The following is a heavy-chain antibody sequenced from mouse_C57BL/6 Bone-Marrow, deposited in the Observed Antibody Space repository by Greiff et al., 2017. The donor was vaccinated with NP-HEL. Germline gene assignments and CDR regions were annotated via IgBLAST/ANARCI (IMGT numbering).Heavy chain of an antibody. Sequence: EVKVVESGGGLVKPGGSLKLSCAASGFTFSSYTMSWVRQTPEKRLEWVATISGGGGNTYYPDSVKGRFTISRDNAKNTLYLQMSSLRSEDTAVYYCARQGLRREGYFDYWGQGTTLTVSS. V-gene: IGHV5-9*04. J-gene: IGHJ2*01. CDR3: ARQGLRREGYFDY. CDR1: GFTFSSYT. CDR2: ISGGGGNT. D-gene: IGHD2-4*01.